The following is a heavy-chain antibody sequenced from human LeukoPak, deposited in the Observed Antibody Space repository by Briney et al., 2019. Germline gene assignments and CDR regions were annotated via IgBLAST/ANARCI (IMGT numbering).Heavy chain of an antibody. V-gene: IGHV4-4*07. CDR2: IYSSGST. CDR1: GGSTNSYY. J-gene: IGHJ4*02. D-gene: IGHD5-12*01. Sequence: SETLSLTCTVSGGSTNSYYWSWIRQPAGKRLEWIGRIYSSGSTGYNPSLKSRVTMSLDTSKNQFSLNLSSVTAADTAVYYCARVDIRTAFFDYWGQGTLVTVSS. CDR3: ARVDIRTAFFDY.